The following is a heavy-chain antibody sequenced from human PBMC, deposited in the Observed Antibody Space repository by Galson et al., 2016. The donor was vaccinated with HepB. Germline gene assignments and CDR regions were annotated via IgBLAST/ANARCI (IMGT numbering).Heavy chain of an antibody. CDR1: GFSFSTYT. CDR2: FDFHTGWT. V-gene: IGHV3-23*01. Sequence: SLRLSCAASGFSFSTYTMGWVRQAPGKELEWVSTFDFHTGWTLYADSVKGLFTISRDTSKNTLYLQMNSLRVEDTAIYYCSKAYSGGSPYRAFDFRGQGTVVTVSP. J-gene: IGHJ3*01. D-gene: IGHD2-15*01. CDR3: SKAYSGGSPYRAFDF.